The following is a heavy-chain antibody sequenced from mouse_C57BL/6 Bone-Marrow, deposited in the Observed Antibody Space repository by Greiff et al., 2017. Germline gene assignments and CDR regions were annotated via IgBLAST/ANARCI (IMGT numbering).Heavy chain of an antibody. CDR2: IYPRSGNT. CDR1: GYTFTSYG. CDR3: AKIGGGWFAY. D-gene: IGHD1-1*02. Sequence: QVQLQQSGAELARPGASVKLSCKASGYTFTSYGISWVKQRTGQGLEWIGEIYPRSGNTYYNEKFKGQATLTADKSSSTAYMELRSLTSEDSAVYFCAKIGGGWFAYWGQGTLVTVSA. J-gene: IGHJ3*01. V-gene: IGHV1-81*01.